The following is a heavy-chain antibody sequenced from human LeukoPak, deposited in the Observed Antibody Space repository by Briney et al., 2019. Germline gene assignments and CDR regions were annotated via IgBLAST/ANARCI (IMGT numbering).Heavy chain of an antibody. CDR2: MNPNSGNT. CDR1: GYTFTSYD. D-gene: IGHD3-22*01. J-gene: IGHJ4*02. CDR3: ARGREYYYDSSGYYYGGY. V-gene: IGHV1-8*01. Sequence: ASVKVSCKASGYTFTSYDINWVRQATGQGLEWMGWMNPNSGNTGYAQKFQGRVTMTRNTSISTAYMELSSLRSEDTAVYYCARGREYYYDSSGYYYGGYWGQGTLVTVSS.